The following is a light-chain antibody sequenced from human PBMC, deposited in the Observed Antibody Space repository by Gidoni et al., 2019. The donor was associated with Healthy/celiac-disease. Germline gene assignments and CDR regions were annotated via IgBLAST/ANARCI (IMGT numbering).Light chain of an antibody. Sequence: EIVLTQSPATLSLSPGERATLSCRASQSVSSYLAWSQQKPGQAPRLLIYDASNRATGIPARFSGSVSGTDFTLTISSLEPEDFAVYYCQQRSNWPRLYTFGQGTKLEIK. CDR1: QSVSSY. CDR3: QQRSNWPRLYT. J-gene: IGKJ2*01. CDR2: DAS. V-gene: IGKV3-11*01.